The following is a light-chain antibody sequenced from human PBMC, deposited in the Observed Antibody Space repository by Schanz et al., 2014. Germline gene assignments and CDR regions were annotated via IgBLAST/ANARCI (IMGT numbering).Light chain of an antibody. J-gene: IGLJ2*01. Sequence: QSALTQPASVSASPGQSITISCTGTSSDVGGYNYVSWYQQYPGKAPKLIIYDVSNRPSGVSNRFSGSKSGNTASLTISGLQAEDEADYYCSSYTSSSHVVFGGGTKLTVL. V-gene: IGLV2-14*01. CDR1: SSDVGGYNY. CDR2: DVS. CDR3: SSYTSSSHVV.